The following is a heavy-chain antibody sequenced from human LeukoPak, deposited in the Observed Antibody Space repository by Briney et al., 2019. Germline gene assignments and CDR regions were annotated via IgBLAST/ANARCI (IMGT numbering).Heavy chain of an antibody. V-gene: IGHV1-3*01. CDR1: GYTFTSYA. CDR3: ARAPGDSSGYVLYDY. Sequence: ASVKVSCKASGYTFTSYAMHWVRQAPGQRLEWMGWINAGNGNTKYSQKSQGRVTITRDTSASTAYMELSSLRSEDTAVYYCARAPGDSSGYVLYDYWGQGTLVTVSS. D-gene: IGHD3-22*01. J-gene: IGHJ4*02. CDR2: INAGNGNT.